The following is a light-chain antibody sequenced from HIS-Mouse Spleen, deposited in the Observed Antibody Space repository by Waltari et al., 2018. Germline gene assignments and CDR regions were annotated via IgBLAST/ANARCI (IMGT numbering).Light chain of an antibody. CDR2: EVS. CDR1: SSDVGGYNY. CDR3: SSYTSSSTWV. J-gene: IGLJ3*02. V-gene: IGLV2-14*01. Sequence: PGQSITISCTGISSDVGGYNYVSWYQQHPGKAPKLMIYEVSNRPSGVSNRFSGSKSGNTASLTISGLQAEDEADYYCSSYTSSSTWVFGGGTKLTVL.